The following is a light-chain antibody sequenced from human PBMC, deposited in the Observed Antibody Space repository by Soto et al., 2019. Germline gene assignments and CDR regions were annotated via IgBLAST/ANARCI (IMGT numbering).Light chain of an antibody. CDR2: GNI. Sequence: QSVLTQPPSVSGAPGQRVTISCTGSSSNIGANFEVHWCRQRPGTAPKLLIYGNINRPSGVPDRFSGSKSGTSASLAITGLQADDEADYYCHCYDLSVSGYGLFGGGTKVTVL. CDR3: HCYDLSVSGYGL. CDR1: SSNIGANFE. V-gene: IGLV1-40*01. J-gene: IGLJ3*02.